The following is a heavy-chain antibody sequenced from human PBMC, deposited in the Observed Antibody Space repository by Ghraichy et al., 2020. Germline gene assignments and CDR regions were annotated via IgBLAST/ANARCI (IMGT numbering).Heavy chain of an antibody. J-gene: IGHJ5*01. CDR1: GFIFKTCG. Sequence: GGSLRLSCSASGFIFKTCGMHWVRQVPEKGLEYVSIISSSGDNTYYADSVKDRFTISRDNSKNMLYLQMSSLRVEDTAVYYCVKRTPYDSHDDSWGQGTLVTVSA. V-gene: IGHV3-64D*06. D-gene: IGHD5-18*01. CDR3: VKRTPYDSHDDS. CDR2: ISSSGDNT.